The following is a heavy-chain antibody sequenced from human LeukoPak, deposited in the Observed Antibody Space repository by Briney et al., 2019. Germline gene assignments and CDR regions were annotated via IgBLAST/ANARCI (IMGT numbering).Heavy chain of an antibody. J-gene: IGHJ5*02. D-gene: IGHD3-22*01. Sequence: PSETLSLTCTVSGGSISSSSYYWSWIRQPPGKGLEWIGYIYYSGSTNYNPSLKSRVTISVDTSKNQFSLKLSSVTAADTAVYYCARHGADYYDSSGYYLALTWFDPWGQGTLVTVSP. CDR2: IYYSGST. V-gene: IGHV4-61*05. CDR3: ARHGADYYDSSGYYLALTWFDP. CDR1: GGSISSSSYY.